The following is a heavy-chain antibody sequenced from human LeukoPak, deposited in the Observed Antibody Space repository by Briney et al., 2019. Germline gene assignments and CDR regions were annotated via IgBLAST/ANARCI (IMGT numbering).Heavy chain of an antibody. CDR3: AAVVGATRAVAYYYYMDV. Sequence: GGSLRLSCAASGFTFSSYWMSWVRQAPGKGLEWVANIRQDGSEKYYVDSVKGRFTISRDNAKNSLYLQMNSLRAEDTAVYDCAAVVGATRAVAYYYYMDVWGKGTTVTVSS. J-gene: IGHJ6*03. CDR1: GFTFSSYW. CDR2: IRQDGSEK. D-gene: IGHD1-26*01. V-gene: IGHV3-7*01.